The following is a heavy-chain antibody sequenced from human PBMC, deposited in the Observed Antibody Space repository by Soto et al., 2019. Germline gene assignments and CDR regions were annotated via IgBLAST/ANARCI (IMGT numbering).Heavy chain of an antibody. J-gene: IGHJ1*01. CDR1: GFTFSNAW. CDR2: IKSKTDGGTT. D-gene: IGHD6-6*01. V-gene: IGHV3-15*07. Sequence: PGGSLRLSCAASGFTFSNAWINWVRQAPGGGLEWVGRIKSKTDGGTTAYAAPVQGRFTISRDDSKNTVYLQMNSLRAEDTAVYYCAKNPQYSSSWYFQHWGQATLVTVSS. CDR3: AKNPQYSSSWYFQH.